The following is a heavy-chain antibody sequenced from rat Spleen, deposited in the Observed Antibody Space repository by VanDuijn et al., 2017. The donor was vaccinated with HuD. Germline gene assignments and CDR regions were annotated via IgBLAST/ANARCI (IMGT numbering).Heavy chain of an antibody. CDR2: ISAGGANT. CDR1: GFIFSNYY. J-gene: IGHJ2*01. Sequence: EVQLVESGGGLVQPGRSLKLSCAASGFIFSNYYMAWVRQAPTKGLEWVAFISAGGANTHYRDSVQVRFTISRDDAKSILYLQMDSLRSEDTATYYCTIIRGTYWGQGVMVTVSS. V-gene: IGHV5-27*01. D-gene: IGHD4-3*01. CDR3: TIIRGTY.